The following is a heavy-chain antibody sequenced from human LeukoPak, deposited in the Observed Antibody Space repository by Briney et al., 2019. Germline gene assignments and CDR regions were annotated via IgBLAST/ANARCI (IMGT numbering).Heavy chain of an antibody. CDR3: AGLRLGELNWFDP. V-gene: IGHV4-34*01. Sequence: PSETLSLTCAVYGGSFSGYYWSWIRQPPGKGLEWSGEINHSGSTNYNPSLKSRVTISVDTSKNQFSLKLSSVTAADTAVYYCAGLRLGELNWFDPWGQGTLVTVSS. D-gene: IGHD3-16*01. CDR2: INHSGST. CDR1: GGSFSGYY. J-gene: IGHJ5*02.